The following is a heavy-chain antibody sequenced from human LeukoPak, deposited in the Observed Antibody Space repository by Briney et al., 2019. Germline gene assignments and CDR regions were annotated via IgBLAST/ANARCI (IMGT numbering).Heavy chain of an antibody. CDR2: IRYDGTNK. D-gene: IGHD3-9*01. V-gene: IGHV3-30*02. J-gene: IGHJ4*02. Sequence: GGSLRLSCAASGFTFSSYGMHWVRQPPGKGLEWVAFIRYDGTNKHYADSVKGRFTISRDNSKNTLYLQMNSLRPEDTAVYYCAREDYDILTGYYRHFDYWGQGTLVTVSS. CDR1: GFTFSSYG. CDR3: AREDYDILTGYYRHFDY.